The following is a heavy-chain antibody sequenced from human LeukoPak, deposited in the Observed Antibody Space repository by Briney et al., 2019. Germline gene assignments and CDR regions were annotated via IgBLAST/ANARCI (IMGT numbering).Heavy chain of an antibody. CDR3: ARLEYSSTGNY. D-gene: IGHD6-6*01. CDR1: GFTVSSNY. V-gene: IGHV3-53*05. J-gene: IGHJ4*02. CDR2: IYSGGST. Sequence: HPGGSLRLSCAASGFTVSSNYMSWVRQAPGKGLEWVSVIYSGGSTYYADSVKGRFTISRDNSKNTLYLQMNRLRAEDTAVYYCARLEYSSTGNYWGQGTLVTVSS.